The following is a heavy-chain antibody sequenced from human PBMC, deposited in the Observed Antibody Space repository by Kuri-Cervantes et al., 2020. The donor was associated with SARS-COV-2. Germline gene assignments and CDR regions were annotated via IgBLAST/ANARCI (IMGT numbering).Heavy chain of an antibody. CDR3: ARGPPGYDFWSGYPNWFDP. V-gene: IGHV1-2*02. CDR2: INPNSGGT. D-gene: IGHD3-3*01. CDR1: GYTFTGYY. Sequence: ASVKVSCKASGYTFTGYYMHWVRQAPGQGLEWMGWINPNSGGTNYAQKFQGRVTMTRDTSISTAYMELSRLRAEDTAVYYCARGPPGYDFWSGYPNWFDPWGQGTLVTVSS. J-gene: IGHJ5*02.